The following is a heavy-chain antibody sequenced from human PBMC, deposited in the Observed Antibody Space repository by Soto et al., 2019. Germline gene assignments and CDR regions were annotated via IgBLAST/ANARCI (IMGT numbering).Heavy chain of an antibody. D-gene: IGHD6-13*01. CDR1: GYSFTSYW. CDR3: ARSSSWYSYYYYGMDV. CDR2: IYPGDSDT. Sequence: GESLKISCKGSGYSFTSYWIGCVRQMPGKGLEWMGIIYPGDSDTRYSPSFQGQVTISADKSISTAYLQWSSLKASDTAMYYCARSSSWYSYYYYGMDVWGQGTTVTVSS. V-gene: IGHV5-51*01. J-gene: IGHJ6*02.